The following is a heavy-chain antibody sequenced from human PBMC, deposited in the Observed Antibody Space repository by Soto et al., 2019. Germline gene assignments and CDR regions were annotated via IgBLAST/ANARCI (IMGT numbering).Heavy chain of an antibody. J-gene: IGHJ6*02. CDR2: IYYSGST. Sequence: SETLSLTCTVSGGSISSGDYYWSWIRQPPGKGLEWIGYIYYSGSTYYNPSLKSRVTISVDTSKNQFSLKLSSVTAANTAVYYCARDRLDYDYVWGSYGYGMDVWGQGTTVTVSS. V-gene: IGHV4-30-4*01. CDR3: ARDRLDYDYVWGSYGYGMDV. CDR1: GGSISSGDYY. D-gene: IGHD3-16*01.